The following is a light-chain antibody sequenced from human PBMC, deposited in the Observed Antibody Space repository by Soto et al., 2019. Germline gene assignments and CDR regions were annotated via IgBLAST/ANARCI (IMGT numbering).Light chain of an antibody. V-gene: IGLV1-40*01. CDR3: QSYDDSLSVHYV. CDR2: GNT. CDR1: SSNIGSTYD. Sequence: QLVLTQPPSVSGAPGQRVTISCTGSSSNIGSTYDVQWYQQLPGTAPKLLIHGNTDRPSGVPDRFSGSKSGTSASLAITRLQADDEADYYCQSYDDSLSVHYVFGTGTKLTVL. J-gene: IGLJ1*01.